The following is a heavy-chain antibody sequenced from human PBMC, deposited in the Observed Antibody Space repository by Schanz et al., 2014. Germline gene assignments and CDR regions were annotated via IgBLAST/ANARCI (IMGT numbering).Heavy chain of an antibody. J-gene: IGHJ4*02. CDR1: GFTVSSDH. Sequence: EVQLLESGGGFVQPGGSLGLSCVVSGFTVSSDHMSWVRQAPGKGLEWVSTIYASGATYYADSVKRRFTISRDNSKNTLYLQMNSLRAEDTAVYYCAKQIHYDILTVTRNWGQGTLVTVSS. D-gene: IGHD3-9*01. CDR3: AKQIHYDILTVTRN. V-gene: IGHV3-66*01. CDR2: IYASGAT.